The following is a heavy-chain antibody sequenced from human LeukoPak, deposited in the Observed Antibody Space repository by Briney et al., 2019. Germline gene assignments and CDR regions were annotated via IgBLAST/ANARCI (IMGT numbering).Heavy chain of an antibody. D-gene: IGHD6-13*01. CDR2: INHSGST. J-gene: IGHJ4*02. CDR3: ARYAAAAGTGYGVMDY. V-gene: IGHV4-34*01. Sequence: SETLSLTCAVYGGSFSGYYWSWIRQPPGKGPEWIGEINHSGSTNYNPSLKSRVTISVDTSKNQFSLKLSSVTAADTAVYYCARYAAAAGTGYGVMDYWGQGTLVTVSS. CDR1: GGSFSGYY.